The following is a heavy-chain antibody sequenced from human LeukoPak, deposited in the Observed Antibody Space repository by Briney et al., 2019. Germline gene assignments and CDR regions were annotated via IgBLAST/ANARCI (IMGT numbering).Heavy chain of an antibody. D-gene: IGHD3-22*01. V-gene: IGHV3-66*01. CDR3: ARDRVDYYDSSGYYGYLDY. Sequence: PGWSLRLSCAASGFTVSSNYMSWVRQAPGKGLEWVSVIYSGGSTYYADCVKGRFTISRDNSMNTLYLQMNSLRAEDTAVYYCARDRVDYYDSSGYYGYLDYWGQGTLVTVSS. CDR1: GFTVSSNY. J-gene: IGHJ4*02. CDR2: IYSGGST.